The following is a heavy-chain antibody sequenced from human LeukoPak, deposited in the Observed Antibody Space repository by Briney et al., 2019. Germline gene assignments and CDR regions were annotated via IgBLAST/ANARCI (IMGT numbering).Heavy chain of an antibody. Sequence: GGSLRLSCAASGFTFSNAWMSWVRQAPGKGLEWVGRIKSKTDGGTTDYAAPVKGRFIISRDDSKNTMYLQMNGLKTEDTAVYYCTTIEIGYDRTAFDIWGQGTMVTVSS. V-gene: IGHV3-15*01. CDR2: IKSKTDGGTT. J-gene: IGHJ3*02. CDR3: TTIEIGYDRTAFDI. D-gene: IGHD3-22*01. CDR1: GFTFSNAW.